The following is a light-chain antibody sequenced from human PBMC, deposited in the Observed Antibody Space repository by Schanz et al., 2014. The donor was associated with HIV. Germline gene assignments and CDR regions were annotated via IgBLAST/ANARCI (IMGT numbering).Light chain of an antibody. V-gene: IGKV3-20*01. J-gene: IGKJ1*01. Sequence: EIVLTQSPGSLSLSPGGRATLSCGASQSLSSSYLAWYQQKRDQPPRLVIYATSTRAAGIPDRFSGTGSGTDFTLTINRLEPEDFAVFYCQQYGSPPRTFGQGTKVEI. CDR3: QQYGSPPRT. CDR1: QSLSSSY. CDR2: ATS.